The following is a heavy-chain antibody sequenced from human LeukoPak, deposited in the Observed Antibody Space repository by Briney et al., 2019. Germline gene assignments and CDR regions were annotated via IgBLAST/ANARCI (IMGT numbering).Heavy chain of an antibody. J-gene: IGHJ6*03. Sequence: PGGSLRLSCAASGFTVSSNYMSWIRQPPGKGLEWIGYIYYSGSTNYNPSLKSRVTISVDTSKNQFSLKLSSVTAVDTAVYYCARGGSVVVVPAAIRSYYYYYMDVWGKGTTVTVSS. CDR3: ARGGSVVVVPAAIRSYYYYYMDV. V-gene: IGHV4-59*02. CDR2: IYYSGST. CDR1: GFTVSSNY. D-gene: IGHD2-2*01.